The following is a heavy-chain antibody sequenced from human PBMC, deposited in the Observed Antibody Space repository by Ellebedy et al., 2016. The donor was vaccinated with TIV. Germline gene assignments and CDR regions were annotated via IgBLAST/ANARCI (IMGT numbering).Heavy chain of an antibody. CDR2: IIAYNGNT. CDR1: GYTFTSYG. V-gene: IGHV1-18*04. CDR3: ARDLLHSERYGMDV. D-gene: IGHD1-26*01. J-gene: IGHJ6*02. Sequence: AASVKVSCKASGYTFTSYGISWVRQAPGQGLEWMGWIIAYNGNTNYAQKLQGRVTITTDTSTSTAYMELRSLRSEDTAVYYCARDLLHSERYGMDVWGQGTTVTVSS.